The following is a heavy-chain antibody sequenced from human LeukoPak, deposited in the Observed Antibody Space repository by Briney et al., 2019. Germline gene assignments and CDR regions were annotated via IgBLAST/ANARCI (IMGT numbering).Heavy chain of an antibody. CDR1: GYTLTELS. D-gene: IGHD3-9*01. Sequence: ASVKVSCKVSGYTLTELSMHWVRQAPGKGLEWMGGFDPEDGETIYAQKFQGRVTMTEDTSTDTAYMELSSLRSEDTAVYYCARDEVLRYFDYYYYGMDVWGQGTTVTVSS. J-gene: IGHJ6*02. CDR2: FDPEDGET. CDR3: ARDEVLRYFDYYYYGMDV. V-gene: IGHV1-24*01.